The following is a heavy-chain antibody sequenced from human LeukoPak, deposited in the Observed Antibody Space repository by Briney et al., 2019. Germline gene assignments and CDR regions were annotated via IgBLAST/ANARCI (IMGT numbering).Heavy chain of an antibody. V-gene: IGHV4-31*03. J-gene: IGHJ6*03. CDR2: IYYSGST. CDR1: GGSISSGGYY. D-gene: IGHD2-2*01. CDR3: ARAPYCSSTSCPEPHRGYMDV. Sequence: SQPLSLTCTVSGGSISSGGYYWSWIRQHPGKGLEWIGYIYYSGSTYYNPSLKSRVTISVDTSKNQFSLKLSSVTAADTAVYYCARAPYCSSTSCPEPHRGYMDVWGKGTTVTVSS.